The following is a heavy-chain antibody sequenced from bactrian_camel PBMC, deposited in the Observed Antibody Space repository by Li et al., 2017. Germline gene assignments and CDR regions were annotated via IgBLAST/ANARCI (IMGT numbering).Heavy chain of an antibody. Sequence: QVQLVESGGGSVQAGGSLRLSCAASRNTNMRIFMGWFRQGAGKEREGLAVINGDGTTGYTTSTEGRFTISEDNAKNTLDLEMHTLKPEDTAMYYCAAYTHKWCYAKSGVVGGPRAHNVWGQGTQVTVS. D-gene: IGHD2*01. CDR2: INGDGTT. CDR3: AAYTHKWCYAKSGVVGGPRAHNV. V-gene: IGHV3S53*01. J-gene: IGHJ4*01. CDR1: RNTNMRIF.